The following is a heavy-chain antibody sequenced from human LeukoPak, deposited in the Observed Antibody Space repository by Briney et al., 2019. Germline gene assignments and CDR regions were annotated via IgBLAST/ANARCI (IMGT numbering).Heavy chain of an antibody. J-gene: IGHJ4*02. CDR2: INQDGSEK. CDR1: GFTFSIYW. Sequence: GGSLRLSCAASGFTFSIYWMSWVRQAPGKRLEWVANINQDGSEKYYVDSVKGRFIISRDNARNSLFLQMNILTAEDTAIYYCVREGAYSTSSPAGYWGQGTLVSVSS. D-gene: IGHD6-6*01. V-gene: IGHV3-7*01. CDR3: VREGAYSTSSPAGY.